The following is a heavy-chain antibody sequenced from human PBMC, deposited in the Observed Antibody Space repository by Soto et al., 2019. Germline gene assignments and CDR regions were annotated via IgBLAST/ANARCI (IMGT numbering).Heavy chain of an antibody. J-gene: IGHJ6*02. D-gene: IGHD3-22*01. Sequence: PGESLKISCKGSGYSFTSYWIGWVRQMPGKGLEWMGIIYPGDSDTRYSPSCQGQVTISADKSISTAYLQWSSLKASDTAMYYCAVHYYDSSGHPPRAPHYYYYGMDVWGQGTTVTVSS. CDR2: IYPGDSDT. CDR3: AVHYYDSSGHPPRAPHYYYYGMDV. CDR1: GYSFTSYW. V-gene: IGHV5-51*01.